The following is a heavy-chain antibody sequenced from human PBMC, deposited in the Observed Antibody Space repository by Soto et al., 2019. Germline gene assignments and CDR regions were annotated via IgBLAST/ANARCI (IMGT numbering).Heavy chain of an antibody. V-gene: IGHV3-64*01. CDR3: ARDIGLRLGELGY. Sequence: GGSLRLSCAASGFTFSSYAMHWVRQAPGKGLEYVSAISSNGGSTYYANSVKGRFTISRDNSKNTLYLQMGSLRAEDMAVYYCARDIGLRLGELGYWGQGTLVTVSS. J-gene: IGHJ4*02. CDR1: GFTFSSYA. CDR2: ISSNGGST. D-gene: IGHD3-16*01.